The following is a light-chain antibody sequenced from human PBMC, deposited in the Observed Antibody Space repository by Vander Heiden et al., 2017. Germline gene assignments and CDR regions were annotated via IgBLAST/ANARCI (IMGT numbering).Light chain of an antibody. CDR3: QQYNNWPPLT. CDR2: GAS. Sequence: EIVMTQSPATLSVSPGERATLSCRASQSVSTNLAWYQEKHGQAPRLLIYGASTRATGIPARFSGSGYGTEFTLTISSRQSEDFAVYYCQQYNNWPPLTFGGGTKVEIK. V-gene: IGKV3-15*01. J-gene: IGKJ4*01. CDR1: QSVSTN.